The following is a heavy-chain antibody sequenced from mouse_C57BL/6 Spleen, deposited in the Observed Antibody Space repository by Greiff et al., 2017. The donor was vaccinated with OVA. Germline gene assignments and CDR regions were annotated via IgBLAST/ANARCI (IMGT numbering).Heavy chain of an antibody. CDR1: GYTFTDYY. D-gene: IGHD2-1*01. J-gene: IGHJ2*01. CDR3: ARSIYYGNYEVFDY. CDR2: IYPGSGNT. V-gene: IGHV1-76*01. Sequence: QVQLQQSGAELVRPGASVKLSCKASGYTFTDYYINWVKQRPGQGLEWIARIYPGSGNTYYNEKFKGKATLTAEKSSSTAYMQLSSLTSEDSAVYFCARSIYYGNYEVFDYWGQGTTLTVSS.